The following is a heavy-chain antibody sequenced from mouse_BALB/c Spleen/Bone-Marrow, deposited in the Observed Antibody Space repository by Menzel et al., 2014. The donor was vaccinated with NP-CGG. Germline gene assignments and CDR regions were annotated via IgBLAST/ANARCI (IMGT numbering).Heavy chain of an antibody. J-gene: IGHJ4*01. D-gene: IGHD2-3*01. Sequence: QVQLQQSGAELARPGASVKMSCKASGYTFTGYTIHWVKQRPGQGLEWIGYINPTSGYANYNQEFKDKATLTADKSSSTASMTPSIVPCGVSAVFYGAKSMIVYDAMDYWGQGTSVTVSS. V-gene: IGHV1-4*01. CDR1: GYTFTGYT. CDR2: INPTSGYA. CDR3: AKSMIVYDAMDY.